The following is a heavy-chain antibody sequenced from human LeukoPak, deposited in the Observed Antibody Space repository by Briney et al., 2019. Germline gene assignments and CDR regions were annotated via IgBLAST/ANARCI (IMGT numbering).Heavy chain of an antibody. J-gene: IGHJ4*02. CDR2: IYPGDSDT. CDR1: GYSFTSYW. D-gene: IGHD5-12*01. V-gene: IGHV5-51*01. CDR3: AISYGYSGYDWAFDY. Sequence: GESLKISCKGSGYSFTSYWIGWVRQMPGKGLEWMGIIYPGDSDTRYSPSFQGQVTISADKSISTAYLQWSSLKASDTAMYYCAISYGYSGYDWAFDYWGQGTLVTVSS.